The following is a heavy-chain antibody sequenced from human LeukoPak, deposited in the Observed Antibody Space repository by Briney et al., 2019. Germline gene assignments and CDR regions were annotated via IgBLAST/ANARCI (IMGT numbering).Heavy chain of an antibody. D-gene: IGHD2-15*01. V-gene: IGHV4-34*01. CDR2: INHSGST. J-gene: IGHJ4*02. CDR3: ARAMYCSGGSCYSGSVDY. Sequence: PSETLSLTCAVYGGSFSGYYWSWIRQPPGKGLEWIGEINHSGSTNYSPSLKSRVTISVDTSKNQFSLKLSSVTAADTAVYYCARAMYCSGGSCYSGSVDYWGQGTLVTVSS. CDR1: GGSFSGYY.